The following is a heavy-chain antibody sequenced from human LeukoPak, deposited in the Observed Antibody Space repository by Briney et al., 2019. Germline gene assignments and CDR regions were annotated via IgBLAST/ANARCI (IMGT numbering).Heavy chain of an antibody. D-gene: IGHD4-11*01. CDR1: GGSLSSYS. CDR2: IYYSGST. V-gene: IGHV4-59*08. CDR3: ARHGGTRVTLVQVYYFDY. J-gene: IGHJ4*02. Sequence: SETLSLTCSVSGGSLSSYSWSWIRQPPGKGLEWIGYIYYSGSTNYNPSLKRRVTISVDTSKNQFSLKLSSVTAADTAVYYCARHGGTRVTLVQVYYFDYWGQGTLVTVSS.